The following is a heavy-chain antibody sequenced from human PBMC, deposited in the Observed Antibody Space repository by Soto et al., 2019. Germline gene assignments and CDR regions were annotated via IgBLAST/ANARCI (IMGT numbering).Heavy chain of an antibody. J-gene: IGHJ5*02. D-gene: IGHD2-15*01. CDR3: ATRQGGSYNWFDP. Sequence: SETLSLTCAVSGGSISRSSYSWAWIRQPPGKGLEWIGTLYYSGNTYYNPSLKSRVTISVDTSKNQFSLKLSSVTAADTAVYYCATRQGGSYNWFDPWGQGTLVTVSS. V-gene: IGHV4-39*01. CDR1: GGSISRSSYS. CDR2: LYYSGNT.